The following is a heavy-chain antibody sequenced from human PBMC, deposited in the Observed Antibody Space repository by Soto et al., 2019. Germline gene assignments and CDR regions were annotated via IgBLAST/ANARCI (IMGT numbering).Heavy chain of an antibody. V-gene: IGHV3-30*04. CDR2: ISYDGRDS. D-gene: IGHD3-9*01. CDR1: GFTFTGFA. CDR3: AKERYFDSYYFDY. J-gene: IGHJ4*02. Sequence: QVQLVESGGGVVQPGRSLRLYCAASGFTFTGFAVHWVRQAPGKGLEWVAVISYDGRDSHYADSVKGRLTISRDNSKNTVFLQMNSLTTEDTAVYYCAKERYFDSYYFDYWGQGTRVTVSS.